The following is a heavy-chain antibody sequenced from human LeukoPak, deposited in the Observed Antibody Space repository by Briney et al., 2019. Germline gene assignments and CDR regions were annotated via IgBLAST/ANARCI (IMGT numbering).Heavy chain of an antibody. Sequence: QSGGSLRLSCAASGFTFSSYGMHWVRQAPGKGLEWVAFIRYDRSNKYYADSVKGRFTISRDNAKNTVYLQMNSLRAEDTAVYYCARVLLGSWDWFDPWGQGTLVTVSS. D-gene: IGHD3-10*01. J-gene: IGHJ5*02. CDR2: IRYDRSNK. CDR1: GFTFSSYG. CDR3: ARVLLGSWDWFDP. V-gene: IGHV3-30*02.